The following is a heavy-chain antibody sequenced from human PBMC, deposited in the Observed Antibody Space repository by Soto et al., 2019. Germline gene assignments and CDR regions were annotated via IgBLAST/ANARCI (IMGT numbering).Heavy chain of an antibody. Sequence: SETLSLTCTVSGGSIGGDSWSWIRQSPGKGLDFIGYIYHSGSTNYNPSLKSRVTISMDTSKNQFSLRLSSVTAADTAVYYCARAGIVQVSYAMDVWGQGTAVTVSS. J-gene: IGHJ6*02. V-gene: IGHV4-59*01. D-gene: IGHD2-8*01. CDR3: ARAGIVQVSYAMDV. CDR1: GGSIGGDS. CDR2: IYHSGST.